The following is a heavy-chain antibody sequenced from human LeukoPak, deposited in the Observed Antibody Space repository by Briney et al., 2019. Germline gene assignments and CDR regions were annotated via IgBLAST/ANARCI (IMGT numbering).Heavy chain of an antibody. CDR3: AQAVKGYSYGDDAFDI. V-gene: IGHV3-23*01. CDR2: ISGSGGST. CDR1: GFTFSSYA. J-gene: IGHJ3*02. Sequence: GGSLRLSCAASGFTFSSYAMSWVRQAPGKGLEWVSAISGSGGSTYYADSVKGRFTISRDNSKNTVYVQMNSLRLEDTAVYYCAQAVKGYSYGDDAFDIWGQGTMVIASS. D-gene: IGHD5-18*01.